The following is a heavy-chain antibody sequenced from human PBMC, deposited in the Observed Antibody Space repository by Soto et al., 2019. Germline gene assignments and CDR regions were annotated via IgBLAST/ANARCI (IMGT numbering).Heavy chain of an antibody. D-gene: IGHD3-10*01. V-gene: IGHV4-39*01. CDR1: GGSITRRSSY. CDR2: FYDGNT. J-gene: IGHJ4*02. CDR3: ATTRGLAVGGSFDY. Sequence: PSETLSLTCIVSGGSITRRSSYWAWIRQPPGKGLEWVGTFYDGNTYHNPSLRSRITIAVDTSKNQFSLKLNSVAAADTAFYYCATTRGLAVGGSFDYWGQGMLVIVSS.